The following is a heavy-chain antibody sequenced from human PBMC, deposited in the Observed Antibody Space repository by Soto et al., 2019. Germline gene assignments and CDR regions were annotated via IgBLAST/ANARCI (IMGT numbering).Heavy chain of an antibody. J-gene: IGHJ4*02. Sequence: PGGSLRLSCAASRITFSSNWMHWVRQGPGKGLVWVSRINPDGSTTGYADSVKGRFTISRDNAKNTLYLQMNSLRVEDTAVYYCVQDYGDYPTPFDYWGQGTLVTVSS. D-gene: IGHD4-17*01. CDR3: VQDYGDYPTPFDY. CDR1: RITFSSNW. CDR2: INPDGSTT. V-gene: IGHV3-74*01.